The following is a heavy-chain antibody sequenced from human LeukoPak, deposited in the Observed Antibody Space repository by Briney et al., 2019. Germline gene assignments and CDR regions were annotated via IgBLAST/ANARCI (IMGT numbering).Heavy chain of an antibody. CDR1: GVTFNNYG. Sequence: GGSLRLSCAASGVTFNNYGMSWVRQSPGEGLEWISGMSGSGGYAHSAASVKGQFTISRDNSKKILYLQMDRLRAADTAVYYCAKSTIFGVVIGVRFDYWGQGTLVTVSS. D-gene: IGHD3-3*01. CDR2: MSGSGGYA. J-gene: IGHJ4*02. CDR3: AKSTIFGVVIGVRFDY. V-gene: IGHV3-23*01.